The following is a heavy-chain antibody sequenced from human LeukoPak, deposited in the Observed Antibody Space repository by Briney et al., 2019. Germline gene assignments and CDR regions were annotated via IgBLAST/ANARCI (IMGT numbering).Heavy chain of an antibody. D-gene: IGHD5-18*01. CDR1: GYTFTSYY. CDR3: ARDTAMAPADY. V-gene: IGHV1-46*01. CDR2: INPSGGST. J-gene: IGHJ4*02. Sequence: ASVKVSCKASGYTFTSYYMHSVRQAPGQRLEWMGIINPSGGSTSYAQKFQGRVTMTRDMSTSTVYMELSSLRSEDTAVYYCARDTAMAPADYWGQGTLVTVSS.